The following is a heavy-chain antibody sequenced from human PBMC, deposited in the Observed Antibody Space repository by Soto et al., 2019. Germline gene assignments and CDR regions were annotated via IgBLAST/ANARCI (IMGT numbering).Heavy chain of an antibody. Sequence: GGSLRLSSTASGFTFNTHWMHWVRQAPGKGLVWVSCIYFDGITTNYADSVKGRLTVSRDNAKNTVCLHVNTLRDEDTAVYYCARGGAMGVDYWGQGTLVTVSS. CDR3: ARGGAMGVDY. J-gene: IGHJ4*02. CDR2: IYFDGITT. CDR1: GFTFNTHW. D-gene: IGHD1-26*01. V-gene: IGHV3-74*01.